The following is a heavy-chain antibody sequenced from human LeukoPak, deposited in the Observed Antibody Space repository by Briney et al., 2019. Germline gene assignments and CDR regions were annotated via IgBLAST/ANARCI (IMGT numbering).Heavy chain of an antibody. J-gene: IGHJ4*02. Sequence: ASVKVSCKASGYTCTSYGISLVRQAAGQGLEWMGWISAYNGNTNYAQKLQGRVTMTTDTSTSTAYMELRSLRSDDTAVYYCARVTLNYYDSSGYYDYWGQGTLVTVSS. CDR2: ISAYNGNT. V-gene: IGHV1-18*01. CDR1: GYTCTSYG. CDR3: ARVTLNYYDSSGYYDY. D-gene: IGHD3-22*01.